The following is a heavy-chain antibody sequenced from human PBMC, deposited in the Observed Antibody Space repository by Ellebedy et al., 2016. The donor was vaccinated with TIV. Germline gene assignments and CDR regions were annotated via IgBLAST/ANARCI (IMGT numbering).Heavy chain of an antibody. CDR3: ARGVYAMGNFDY. V-gene: IGHV1-3*01. D-gene: IGHD2-8*01. J-gene: IGHJ4*02. Sequence: NFQGRVTITRDTSASTAYMELSSLRSEDTAVYYCARGVYAMGNFDYWGQGTLVTVSS.